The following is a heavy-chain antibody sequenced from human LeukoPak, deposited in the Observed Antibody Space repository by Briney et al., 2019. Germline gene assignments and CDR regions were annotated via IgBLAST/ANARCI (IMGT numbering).Heavy chain of an antibody. Sequence: GASVKVSCKASGYTFTSYGISWVRQAPGQGLEWMGWINPNSGDTKYAQKFQSRVTMTRDTSITTAYMDLSRLRFGDTAIYYCARGFRLSDYYDSSGSDYWGQGTLVSVSS. V-gene: IGHV1-2*02. J-gene: IGHJ4*02. CDR2: INPNSGDT. D-gene: IGHD3-22*01. CDR3: ARGFRLSDYYDSSGSDY. CDR1: GYTFTSYG.